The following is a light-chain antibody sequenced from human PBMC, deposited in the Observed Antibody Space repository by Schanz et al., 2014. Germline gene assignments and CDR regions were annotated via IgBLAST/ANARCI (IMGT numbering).Light chain of an antibody. Sequence: SALTQPASVSGSPGQSITISCTGTASDIGSYNYVSWYPHHPARAPKLLIYDVDNRPSAVSSRFSGSKSGNTASLTISGLQSEDEADYYCSSYTSTSTLIFGGGTKLTVL. V-gene: IGLV2-14*03. CDR2: DVD. J-gene: IGLJ2*01. CDR3: SSYTSTSTLI. CDR1: ASDIGSYNY.